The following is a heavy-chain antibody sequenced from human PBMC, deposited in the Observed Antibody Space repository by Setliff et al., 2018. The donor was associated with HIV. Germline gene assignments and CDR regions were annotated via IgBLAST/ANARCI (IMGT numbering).Heavy chain of an antibody. CDR2: MYHTGST. CDR3: AGQDLAEVRWYYMDY. Sequence: SETLSLTCAVSGYSISSGCNWGWIRQPPGKGLEWIGSMYHTGSTYYSPSLKSRVTLSIDSSKNLFSLKLNSLTAADSAVYYCAGQDLAEVRWYYMDYWGQGALVTVSS. CDR1: GYSISSGCN. D-gene: IGHD2-15*01. J-gene: IGHJ4*02. V-gene: IGHV4-38-2*01.